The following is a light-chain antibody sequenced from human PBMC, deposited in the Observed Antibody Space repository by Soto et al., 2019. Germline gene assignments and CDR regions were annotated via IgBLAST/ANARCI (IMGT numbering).Light chain of an antibody. CDR1: SSDVGGYNY. V-gene: IGLV2-11*01. J-gene: IGLJ1*01. CDR3: CSYAGGNTLV. Sequence: QSALTQPRSVSGSPGQSVTISCTGTSSDVGGYNYVSWYQQHPGKAPKLMIYDVSKRPSGVPDRFSGSKSGNTASLTISGLQAEDEADYYCCSYAGGNTLVFGTGTKVTVL. CDR2: DVS.